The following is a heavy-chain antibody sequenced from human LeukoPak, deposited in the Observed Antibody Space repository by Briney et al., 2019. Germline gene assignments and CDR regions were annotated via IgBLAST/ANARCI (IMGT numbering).Heavy chain of an antibody. CDR2: ISGSGGST. Sequence: GGSLRLSCAASGFTFSSYAMSWVRQAPGKGLEWVSAISGSGGSTYYADPVKGRFTISRDNSKNTLYLQMTRLSAEDTAVYYCANSFEYYDILTGYSLGLHFQPWGQGTLVPVAS. J-gene: IGHJ1*01. CDR1: GFTFSSYA. D-gene: IGHD3-9*01. V-gene: IGHV3-23*01. CDR3: ANSFEYYDILTGYSLGLHFQP.